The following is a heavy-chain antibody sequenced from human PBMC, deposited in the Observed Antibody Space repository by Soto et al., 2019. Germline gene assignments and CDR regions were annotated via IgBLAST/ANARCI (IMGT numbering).Heavy chain of an antibody. CDR2: IDWDDDK. D-gene: IGHD3-10*01. V-gene: IGHV2-70*11. Sequence: TLSLTCTVSGGSISSYYWSWIRQPPGKALEWLARIDWDDDKYYSTSLKTRLTISKDTSKNQVVLTMTNMDPVDTATYYCARILSGIYGLYLDYWGQGTLVTVSS. CDR1: GGSISSYYW. J-gene: IGHJ4*02. CDR3: ARILSGIYGLYLDY.